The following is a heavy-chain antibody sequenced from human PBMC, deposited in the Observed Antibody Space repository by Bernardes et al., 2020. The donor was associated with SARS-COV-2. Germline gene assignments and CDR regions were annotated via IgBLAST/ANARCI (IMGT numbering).Heavy chain of an antibody. V-gene: IGHV3-33*08. CDR3: AREDFSRIGRYTPDS. Sequence: GGSLRLSRAASGFTFSNYNMNWVRQAPGKGLEWVAMIWSDGSREHYAGAVEGRFTISRDNSNNTLYLQMNSLRAEDTAVYFCAREDFSRIGRYTPDSWGQGTLVTVSS. CDR2: IWSDGSRE. D-gene: IGHD3-16*02. J-gene: IGHJ4*02. CDR1: GFTFSNYN.